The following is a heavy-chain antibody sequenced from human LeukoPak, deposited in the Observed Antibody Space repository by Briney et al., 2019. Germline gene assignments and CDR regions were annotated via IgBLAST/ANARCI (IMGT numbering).Heavy chain of an antibody. V-gene: IGHV3-30*18. CDR3: AKTSRGRWVDWGMDV. Sequence: PGGSLRLSCAASGFTFGNYGMHWVRQAPGKGLEWVAVISYDGGTEYYADSVKGRFTISRDKSKNTLYLQMNSLTTEDTAVYYCAKTSRGRWVDWGMDVWGQGTTVTVSS. J-gene: IGHJ6*02. CDR1: GFTFGNYG. D-gene: IGHD6-25*01. CDR2: ISYDGGTE.